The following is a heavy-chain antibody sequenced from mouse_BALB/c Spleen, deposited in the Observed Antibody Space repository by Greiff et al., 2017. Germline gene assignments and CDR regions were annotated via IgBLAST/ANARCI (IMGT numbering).Heavy chain of an antibody. CDR2: ISSGGSYT. J-gene: IGHJ4*01. CDR3: ARREGDY. Sequence: EVQVVESGGGLVKPGGSLKLSCAASGFTFSSYAMSWVRQSPEKRLEWVAEISSGGSYTYYPDTVTGRFTISRDNAKNTLYLEMSSLRSEDTAMYYCARREGDYWGQGTSVTVSS. CDR1: GFTFSSYA. V-gene: IGHV5-9-4*01.